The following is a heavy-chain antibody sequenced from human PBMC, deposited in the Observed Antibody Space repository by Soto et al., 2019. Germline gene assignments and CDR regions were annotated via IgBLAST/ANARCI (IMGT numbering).Heavy chain of an antibody. J-gene: IGHJ6*02. V-gene: IGHV3-15*07. CDR1: GFTFSNAW. D-gene: IGHD3-10*01. Sequence: PGGSLRLSCAASGFTFSNAWMKRKTDGGTTDYAAPVKGRFTISRDDSKNTLYLQMNSLKIEDTGVYYCTTQLITMAQGVILYYNHYGMDVWGQGTTVTVSS. CDR3: TTQLITMAQGVILYYNHYGMDV. CDR2: RKTDGGTT.